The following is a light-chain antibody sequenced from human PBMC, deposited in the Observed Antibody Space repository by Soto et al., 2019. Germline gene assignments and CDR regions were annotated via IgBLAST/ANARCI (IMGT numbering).Light chain of an antibody. V-gene: IGLV1-51*02. CDR1: SSNIGNNY. CDR3: GTWDSSLSVYV. CDR2: ENN. J-gene: IGLJ1*01. Sequence: QSVLTQPPSVSAAPGQKVTISCSGSSSNIGNNYVSWYQQLPGTAPKLLIYENNKRPSGIPDRFSGSKSGTPATLGITGLQTGDEADYYCGTWDSSLSVYVFGTGTKVTVL.